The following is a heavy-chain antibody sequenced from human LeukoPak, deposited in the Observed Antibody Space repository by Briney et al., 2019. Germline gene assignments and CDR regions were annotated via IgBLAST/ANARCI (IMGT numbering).Heavy chain of an antibody. CDR1: GGSFSGYY. Sequence: SETLSLTCAVYGGSFSGYYWSWIRQPPGKGLEWIGEINHSGSTNYNPSLKSRVTISVDTSKNRFSLKLSSVTAADTAVYYCARGRGLYYYDSSGYYYRYWGQGTLVTVSS. J-gene: IGHJ4*02. CDR3: ARGRGLYYYDSSGYYYRY. V-gene: IGHV4-34*01. D-gene: IGHD3-22*01. CDR2: INHSGST.